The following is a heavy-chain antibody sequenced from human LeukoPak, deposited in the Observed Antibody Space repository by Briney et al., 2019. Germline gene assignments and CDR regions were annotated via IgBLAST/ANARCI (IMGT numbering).Heavy chain of an antibody. V-gene: IGHV3-74*01. Sequence: GGSLRLSCAASGFTLSRYWMHWVRQVPGKGLEWVSRLNEDGRTTTYADSVQGRFTIYRDNSQNTLYLQMNSLRAEDTALYYCTRDLGGIAGSWGQGALVTVSS. CDR2: LNEDGRTT. J-gene: IGHJ1*01. D-gene: IGHD1-26*01. CDR1: GFTLSRYW. CDR3: TRDLGGIAGS.